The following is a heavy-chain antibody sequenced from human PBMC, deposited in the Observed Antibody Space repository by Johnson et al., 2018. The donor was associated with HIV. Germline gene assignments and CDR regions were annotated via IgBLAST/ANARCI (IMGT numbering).Heavy chain of an antibody. Sequence: VELVESGGGVVQPGRSLRLSCAASGFTFSSYAMHWVRQAPGKGLEWVSAISGSGGSTYYADSVKGRFTISRDNSKNTLYLQMNSLRAEDTAVYYCAKDLRSGYYYAGAFDIWGQGTMVTVSS. CDR3: AKDLRSGYYYAGAFDI. D-gene: IGHD3-22*01. CDR1: GFTFSSYA. J-gene: IGHJ3*02. CDR2: ISGSGGST. V-gene: IGHV3-23*04.